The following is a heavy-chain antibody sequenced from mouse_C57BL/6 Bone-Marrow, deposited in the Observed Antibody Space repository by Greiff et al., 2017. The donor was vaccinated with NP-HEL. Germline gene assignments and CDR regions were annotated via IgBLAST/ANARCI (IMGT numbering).Heavy chain of an antibody. CDR3: ARRGELVGAMDY. D-gene: IGHD4-1*01. CDR2: ISNLAYSI. CDR1: GFTFSDYG. V-gene: IGHV5-15*01. Sequence: EVHLVESGGGLVQPGGSLKLSCAASGFTFSDYGMAWVRQAPRKGLEWVAFISNLAYSIYYADTVTGRFTIARENAKNTLYLEMSSLRSEDTAMYYCARRGELVGAMDYWGQGTSVTVSS. J-gene: IGHJ4*01.